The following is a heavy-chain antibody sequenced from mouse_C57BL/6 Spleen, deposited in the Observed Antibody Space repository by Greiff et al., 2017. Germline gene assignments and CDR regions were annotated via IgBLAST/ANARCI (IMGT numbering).Heavy chain of an antibody. V-gene: IGHV1-9*01. D-gene: IGHD2-4*01. CDR3: AIRITSGYFDV. J-gene: IGHJ1*03. CDR1: GYTFTGYW. Sequence: VQLQQSGAELMKPGASVKLSCKASGYTFTGYWIEWVKQRPGHGLEWIGEILPGSGCTNYTEKFKGKATFTGDTSSNTAYMQISRLNTEDSAIYYCAIRITSGYFDVWGTGTTVTVSS. CDR2: ILPGSGCT.